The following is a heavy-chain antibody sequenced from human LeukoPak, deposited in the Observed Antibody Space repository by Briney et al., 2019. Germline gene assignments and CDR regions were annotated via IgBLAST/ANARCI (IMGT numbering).Heavy chain of an antibody. CDR1: GFTFTSYG. D-gene: IGHD6-19*01. J-gene: IGHJ4*02. CDR2: ISYDGSNK. CDR3: AGGYSSGWYPHYFDY. Sequence: GGSLRLSCAASGFTFTSYGIHWVRQAPGKGLEWVAVISYDGSNKSYADSVRGRFTISRDNSENTLFLQMNSLRADDTAVYYCAGGYSSGWYPHYFDYWAREPWSPSPQ. V-gene: IGHV3-30*03.